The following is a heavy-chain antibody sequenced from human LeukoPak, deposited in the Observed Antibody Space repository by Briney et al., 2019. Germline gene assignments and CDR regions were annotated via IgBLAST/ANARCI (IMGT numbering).Heavy chain of an antibody. V-gene: IGHV3-30*04. CDR2: ISYDGSNK. Sequence: GGSLRLSCAASGFTFSSYAMHWVRQAPGKGLEWGAVISYDGSNKYYADSVKGRFTISRDNSKNTLYLQMNSLRAEDTAVYYCARGIYYGSGSYPPPSDYWGQGTLVTVSS. D-gene: IGHD3-10*01. J-gene: IGHJ4*02. CDR3: ARGIYYGSGSYPPPSDY. CDR1: GFTFSSYA.